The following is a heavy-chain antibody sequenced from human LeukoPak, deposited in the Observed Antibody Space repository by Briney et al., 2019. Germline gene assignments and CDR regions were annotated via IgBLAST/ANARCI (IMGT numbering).Heavy chain of an antibody. Sequence: PGGSLRLSCAASGFTFSSFAMTWVRQAPRKGLEWVSAISGSGGSTYYADSVKGRFTISRDNSKNTLYLQMNSLRAEDTAVYYCAKGGYDSSGYYYWGFVYWGQGTLVTVSS. V-gene: IGHV3-23*01. CDR1: GFTFSSFA. D-gene: IGHD3-22*01. J-gene: IGHJ4*02. CDR3: AKGGYDSSGYYYWGFVY. CDR2: ISGSGGST.